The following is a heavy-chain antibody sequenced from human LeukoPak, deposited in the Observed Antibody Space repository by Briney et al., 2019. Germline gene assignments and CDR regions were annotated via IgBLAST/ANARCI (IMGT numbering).Heavy chain of an antibody. J-gene: IGHJ4*02. Sequence: GGSLRLSCAASGFTFNDYGMSWVRQAPGQGPEWVSGITWNGGSTDYAASVKGRFTISRDNAKNSLYLQLNSLRPEDTAMYYCVSMVRGIGYWGQGTLVTVSS. D-gene: IGHD3-10*01. CDR3: VSMVRGIGY. V-gene: IGHV3-20*04. CDR2: ITWNGGST. CDR1: GFTFNDYG.